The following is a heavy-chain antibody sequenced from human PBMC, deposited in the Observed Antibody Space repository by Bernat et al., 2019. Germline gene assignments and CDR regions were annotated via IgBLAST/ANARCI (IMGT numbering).Heavy chain of an antibody. D-gene: IGHD3-3*01. CDR3: ARTLEWLLPPYYYYGMDV. CDR1: GFTFSSYG. CDR2: IWYDGSNK. Sequence: QVQLVESGGGVVQPGRSLRLSCAASGFTFSSYGMHWVRQAPGKGLEWVAVIWYDGSNKYYADSVKGRFTTSRDNSKNTLYLHMNSLRAEATAVYSCARTLEWLLPPYYYYGMDVWGQGTTVTVSS. J-gene: IGHJ6*02. V-gene: IGHV3-33*01.